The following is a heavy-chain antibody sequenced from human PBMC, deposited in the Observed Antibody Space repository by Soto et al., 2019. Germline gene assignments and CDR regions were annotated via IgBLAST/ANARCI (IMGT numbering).Heavy chain of an antibody. J-gene: IGHJ6*02. D-gene: IGHD3-3*01. CDR3: TTEAIVGVVPQVHYSYYFGMDV. CDR2: IKSKTDGGKT. V-gene: IGHV3-15*07. CDR1: GFTFFNAW. Sequence: GGSLRLSCAASGFTFFNAWMNWVRQAPGKGLEWVGRIKSKTDGGKTDYAAPVTGRFTIAGVDSKTTLYLQMNSLKTEDTAVYYCTTEAIVGVVPQVHYSYYFGMDVWGQGTTVTVSS.